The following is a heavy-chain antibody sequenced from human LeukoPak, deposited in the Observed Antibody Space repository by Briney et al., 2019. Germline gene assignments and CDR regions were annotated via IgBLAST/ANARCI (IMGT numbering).Heavy chain of an antibody. Sequence: GGSLRLSCAASGFTFSTYAMHWVRQATGKGLEWVAVISYDGSNKYYADSVKGRFTISRDNSKNTLYLQMNSLRGEDAGVYYCARDLESEPGQGPDYWGQGTLVTVSS. CDR1: GFTFSTYA. CDR2: ISYDGSNK. V-gene: IGHV3-30-3*01. D-gene: IGHD1-14*01. J-gene: IGHJ4*02. CDR3: ARDLESEPGQGPDY.